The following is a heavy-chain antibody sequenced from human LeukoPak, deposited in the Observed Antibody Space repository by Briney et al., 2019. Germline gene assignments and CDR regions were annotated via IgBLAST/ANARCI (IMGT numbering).Heavy chain of an antibody. V-gene: IGHV7-4-1*02. D-gene: IGHD3-3*01. Sequence: ASVKVSCKTSGYTFTDYGIHWVRQAPGQGLEWMGWINTYTGDPTYAQGFTGRFVFSLDTSVSTAYLQISSLKAEDTAVYYCARLTDTDFWSGFNWFDPWGQGTLVTVSS. CDR2: INTYTGDP. CDR3: ARLTDTDFWSGFNWFDP. J-gene: IGHJ5*02. CDR1: GYTFTDYG.